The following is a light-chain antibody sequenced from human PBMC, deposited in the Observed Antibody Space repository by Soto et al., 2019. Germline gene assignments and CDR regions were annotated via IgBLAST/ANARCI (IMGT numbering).Light chain of an antibody. CDR3: QQYGGSPWT. J-gene: IGKJ1*01. CDR1: QSVINSY. Sequence: EIVLTQSPGTLSLSPGERATLSCRASQSVINSYLAWYQQKPGQAPRLLIYGASSRATGIPDRFSGSGSGTDFALTISRLEPEDFAVYHCQQYGGSPWTFGQGTKVEIK. CDR2: GAS. V-gene: IGKV3-20*01.